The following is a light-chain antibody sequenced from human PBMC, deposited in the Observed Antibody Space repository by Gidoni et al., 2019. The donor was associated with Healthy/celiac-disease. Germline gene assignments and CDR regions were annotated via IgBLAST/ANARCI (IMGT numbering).Light chain of an antibody. CDR3: NSRDSSGNHV. J-gene: IGLJ2*01. Sequence: SSELTQDTAVSVALGQTVRITCQGDSLRSYYASWYQQKPGQAPVLVIYGKNNRPSGIPDRFSGSSSGNTASLTITGAQAEDEADYYCNSRDSSGNHVFGGGTKLTVL. CDR1: SLRSYY. V-gene: IGLV3-19*01. CDR2: GKN.